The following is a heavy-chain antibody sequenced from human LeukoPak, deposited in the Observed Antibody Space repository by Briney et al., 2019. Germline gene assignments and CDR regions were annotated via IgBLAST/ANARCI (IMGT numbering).Heavy chain of an antibody. CDR1: GYTFTRYN. CDR3: VLFYAGRPNY. V-gene: IGHV1-46*01. Sequence: ASVKVSCKASGYTFTRYNIHWVRQAPGQGLEWMGIIDPRDGSTTYAQKFQGRVTMTRDTSTTTVFMELSSLESEDTAMYNCVLFYAGRPNYWGQGTLVTVSS. D-gene: IGHD1-1*01. CDR2: IDPRDGST. J-gene: IGHJ4*02.